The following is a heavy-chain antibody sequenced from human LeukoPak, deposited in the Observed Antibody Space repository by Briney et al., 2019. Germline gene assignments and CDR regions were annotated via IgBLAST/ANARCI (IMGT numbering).Heavy chain of an antibody. CDR3: ARGGGFCGGDCYDY. Sequence: PSETLSLTCTVSGGSISSYYWSWIRQPPGKGLEWIGYIYYSGSTNYNPSLKSRVTISVDTSKNQLSLKLSSVTAADTAVYYCARGGGFCGGDCYDYWGQGTLATVSS. D-gene: IGHD2-21*01. CDR1: GGSISSYY. CDR2: IYYSGST. V-gene: IGHV4-59*01. J-gene: IGHJ4*02.